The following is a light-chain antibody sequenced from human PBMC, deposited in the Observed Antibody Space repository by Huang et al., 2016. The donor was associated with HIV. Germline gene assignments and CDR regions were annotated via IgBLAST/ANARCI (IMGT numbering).Light chain of an antibody. V-gene: IGKV1-27*01. CDR2: AAS. CDR1: QDIDNY. Sequence: DIQMTQSPSSLSASVGDSVTITCRASQDIDNYLYWYQQKPGKVTKLLIFAASALKSGFPPRFSGSGSGTHFSLNISSLQPEDVATYYCQKYNSAPITFGQGTRLEI. J-gene: IGKJ5*01. CDR3: QKYNSAPIT.